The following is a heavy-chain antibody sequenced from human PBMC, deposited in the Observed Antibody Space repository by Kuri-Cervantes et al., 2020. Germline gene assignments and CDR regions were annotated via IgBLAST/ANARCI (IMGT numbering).Heavy chain of an antibody. CDR3: AKMGYSSSTSCNQYAFDI. J-gene: IGHJ3*02. CDR2: ISYDGSNK. Sequence: GGSLRLSCAASGFTFSSYAMHWVRQAPGKGLEWVAVISYDGSNKYYADSVKGRFTISRDNSKNTLYLQMNSLRAEDTAVYYCAKMGYSSSTSCNQYAFDIWGQGTMVTVSS. V-gene: IGHV3-30-3*02. D-gene: IGHD2-2*01. CDR1: GFTFSSYA.